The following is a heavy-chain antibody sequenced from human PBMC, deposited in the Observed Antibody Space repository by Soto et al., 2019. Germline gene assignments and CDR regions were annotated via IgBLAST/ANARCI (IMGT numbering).Heavy chain of an antibody. V-gene: IGHV2-70*01. CDR1: GFSLSTSGMC. CDR3: ARIGLYVRSGYYVGCYFDY. CDR2: IDWDDDK. Sequence: SGPTLVNPTQTLTLTCTFSGFSLSTSGMCVSWIRQPPGKALEWLALIDWDDDKYYSTSLKTRLTISKDTSKNQVVLTMTNMDPVDTATYYCARIGLYVRSGYYVGCYFDYRGQRTLLTFS. J-gene: IGHJ4*02. D-gene: IGHD3-22*01.